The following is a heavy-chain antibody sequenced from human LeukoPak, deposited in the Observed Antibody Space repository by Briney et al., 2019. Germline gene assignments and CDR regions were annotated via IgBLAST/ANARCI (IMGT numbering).Heavy chain of an antibody. V-gene: IGHV1-8*03. CDR3: ARAPRRTVAGTVAYYLHGARQQRLNWFDP. CDR1: GYTFTSYD. Sequence: ASVKVSCKASGYTFTSYDINWVRQATGQGLEWMGWMNPNSGNTGYAQKFQGRVTITRNTSISTAYMELSSLRSEDTAVYYCARAPRRTVAGTVAYYLHGARQQRLNWFDPWGQGTLVTVSS. J-gene: IGHJ5*02. CDR2: MNPNSGNT. D-gene: IGHD6-19*01.